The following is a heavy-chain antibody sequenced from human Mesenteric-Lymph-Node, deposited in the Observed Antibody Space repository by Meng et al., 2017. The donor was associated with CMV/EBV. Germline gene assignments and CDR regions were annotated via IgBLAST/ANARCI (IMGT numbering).Heavy chain of an antibody. D-gene: IGHD3-9*01. CDR3: ARDILTGYYRYYFDY. Sequence: ASVKVSCKASGYTFTGYYMHWVRQDPGQGLEWMGWINPNSGGTNYAQKFQGRVTMTRDTSISTAYMELSRLRSDDTAVYYCARDILTGYYRYYFDYWGQGTLVTVSS. J-gene: IGHJ4*02. CDR2: INPNSGGT. V-gene: IGHV1-2*02. CDR1: GYTFTGYY.